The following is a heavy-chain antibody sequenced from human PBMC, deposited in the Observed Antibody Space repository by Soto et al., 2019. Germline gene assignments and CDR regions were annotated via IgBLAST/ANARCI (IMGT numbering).Heavy chain of an antibody. J-gene: IGHJ4*02. CDR1: GYTFTGYY. CDR2: INPNSGDT. V-gene: IGHV1-2*02. Sequence: ASVKVSCKASGYTFTGYYVHWVRQAPGQGLEWMGWINPNSGDTKYAQKFQGRVTMTRDTSTRTAYMEVSRLTSDDTAVYYCARSLTTIGGRPDSWGQGTLVTVSS. D-gene: IGHD3-3*01. CDR3: ARSLTTIGGRPDS.